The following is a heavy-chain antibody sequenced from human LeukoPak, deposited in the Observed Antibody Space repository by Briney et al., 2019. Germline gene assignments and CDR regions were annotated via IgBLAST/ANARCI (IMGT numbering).Heavy chain of an antibody. Sequence: SETLSLTCTVSTGPITSTKWWSCVRQPPGKGLEWIGEISRTGSTNYNPSFNSRVTMSVDKSKNQFSLNLKSVTAADTALYYCASSSLVVVVTYGFDIWGRGTAVTVSS. V-gene: IGHV4-4*02. CDR1: TGPITSTKW. CDR2: ISRTGST. CDR3: ASSSLVVVVTYGFDI. J-gene: IGHJ3*02. D-gene: IGHD2-21*01.